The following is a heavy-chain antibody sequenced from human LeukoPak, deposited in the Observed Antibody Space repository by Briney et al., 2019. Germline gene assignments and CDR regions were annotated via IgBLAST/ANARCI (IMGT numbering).Heavy chain of an antibody. CDR2: INTSGGST. D-gene: IGHD5-12*01. Sequence: ASVNVSCKASVYIFTNYYMHWVRQAPGQGLEWMGIINTSGGSTSSAHKFQGRVTMTRDTSTSTVYMELSSLRSQDTALYYCARDAFLSGSLSPIDYWGQGTLVTVSS. J-gene: IGHJ4*02. CDR3: ARDAFLSGSLSPIDY. CDR1: VYIFTNYY. V-gene: IGHV1-46*01.